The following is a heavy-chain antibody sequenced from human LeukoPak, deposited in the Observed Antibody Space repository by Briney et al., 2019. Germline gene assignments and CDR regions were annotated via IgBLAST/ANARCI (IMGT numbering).Heavy chain of an antibody. D-gene: IGHD4-17*01. V-gene: IGHV3-23*01. CDR3: VDNVGYGEN. J-gene: IGHJ4*02. CDR1: GFTFISYA. Sequence: GGCLRLSCAASGFTFISYAMSWVREAPGKGVEWFAAISGSGGSTYYADSVKGRFTISRDNSKNTLYLQMNSLRAEDTAVYYCVDNVGYGENWGQGTLVTVSS. CDR2: ISGSGGST.